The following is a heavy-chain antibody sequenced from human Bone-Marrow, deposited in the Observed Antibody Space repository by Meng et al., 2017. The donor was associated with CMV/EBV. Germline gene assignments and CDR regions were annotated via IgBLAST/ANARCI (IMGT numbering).Heavy chain of an antibody. CDR1: GGSISSSSYY. V-gene: IGHV4-39*07. CDR3: ASHIVLVPAAMEGDDYFDY. D-gene: IGHD2-2*01. CDR2: IYYSENT. Sequence: SETLSLTCTVSGGSISSSSYYRGWIRQPPGKGLEWIGSIYYSENTFYNPFLKSRVTISLDTSKNQFSLKLSSVTAADTAVYYCASHIVLVPAAMEGDDYFDYWGQGTLVTVSS. J-gene: IGHJ4*02.